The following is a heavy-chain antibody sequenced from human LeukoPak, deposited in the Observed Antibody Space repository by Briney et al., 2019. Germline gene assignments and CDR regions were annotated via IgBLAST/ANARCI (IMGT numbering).Heavy chain of an antibody. CDR2: IYYSGST. J-gene: IGHJ4*02. CDR1: GGSISSYY. D-gene: IGHD3-22*01. V-gene: IGHV4-59*01. CDR3: ASLEYYYDSSGYYLD. Sequence: SETLSLTCTVSGGSISSYYWSWIRQPPGEGLEWIGYIYYSGSTNYNPSLKSRVTISVDTSKNQFSLKLSSVTAADTAVYYCASLEYYYDSSGYYLDWGQGTLFTVSS.